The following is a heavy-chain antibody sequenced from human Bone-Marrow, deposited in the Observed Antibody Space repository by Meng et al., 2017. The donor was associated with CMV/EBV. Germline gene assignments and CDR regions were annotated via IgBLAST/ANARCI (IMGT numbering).Heavy chain of an antibody. CDR1: GLSLSCAW. V-gene: IGHV3-7*01. CDR3: ARDPVRIVVVPAAMPTYYYYYYGMDV. D-gene: IGHD2-2*01. J-gene: IGHJ6*02. Sequence: ESRCPSCAASGLSLSCAWMRLVRQDPGKGLEWVAKIKQDGSEKYYVDSVKGRFTISRDNAKNSLYLQMNRLRAEDTAVYYCARDPVRIVVVPAAMPTYYYYYYGMDVWGQGTTVTVSS. CDR2: IKQDGSEK.